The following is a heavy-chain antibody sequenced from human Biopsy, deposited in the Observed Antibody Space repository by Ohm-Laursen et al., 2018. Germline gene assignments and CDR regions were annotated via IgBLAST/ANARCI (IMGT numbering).Heavy chain of an antibody. Sequence: SLRLSCAASGFSVSSYDMNWVRQAPGKGLEWISYISKTSSHIYDAGSVRGRFTVARDIAKNSLYLQLNSLRVEDTAVYYCARDSSRRAREGGMDVWGQGTTVTVSS. CDR3: ARDSSRRAREGGMDV. D-gene: IGHD6-6*01. CDR2: ISKTSSHI. V-gene: IGHV3-21*01. CDR1: GFSVSSYD. J-gene: IGHJ6*02.